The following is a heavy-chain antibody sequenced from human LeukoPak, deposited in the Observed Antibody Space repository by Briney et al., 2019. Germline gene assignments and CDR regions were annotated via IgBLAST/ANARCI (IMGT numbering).Heavy chain of an antibody. V-gene: IGHV3-9*01. D-gene: IGHD5-18*01. CDR1: GFTFDDYA. J-gene: IGHJ4*02. Sequence: GGSLRLSCAASGFTFDDYAMHWVRQAPGKGLEWVSGISWNSGSIGYADSVKGRFTISRDNAKNSLYLQMNSLRAEDTALYYCAKDKGYSYGSLIDYWGQGTLVTVSS. CDR2: ISWNSGSI. CDR3: AKDKGYSYGSLIDY.